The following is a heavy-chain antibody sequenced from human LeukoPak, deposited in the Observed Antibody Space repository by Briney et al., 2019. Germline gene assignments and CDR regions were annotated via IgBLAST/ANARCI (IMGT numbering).Heavy chain of an antibody. CDR3: ARDRRMLTSGTSPIRPDY. D-gene: IGHD1-26*01. V-gene: IGHV1-18*01. CDR1: GYTFTSYG. Sequence: ASVKVSCEASGYTFTSYGISWVRQAPGQGLEWMGWISAYNGNINYAQKLQGRVTMTTDTSTSTAYMELRSLRSDDTAVYYCARDRRMLTSGTSPIRPDYWGKGSLVTVSS. CDR2: ISAYNGNI. J-gene: IGHJ4*02.